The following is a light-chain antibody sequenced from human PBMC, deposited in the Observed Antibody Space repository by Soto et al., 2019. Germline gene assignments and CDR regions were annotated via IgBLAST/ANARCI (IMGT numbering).Light chain of an antibody. V-gene: IGLV4-69*01. CDR1: SGHSSYA. CDR3: QTWGTGVWV. Sequence: QSVLTQSPSASASLGASVKLTRTLSSGHSSYAIAWHQQQPEKGPRYLMKLNSDGSHSKGDGIPDRFSGSSSGAERYLTIARLQSEDEADYYCQTWGTGVWVFGGGTKLTVL. CDR2: LNSDGSH. J-gene: IGLJ3*02.